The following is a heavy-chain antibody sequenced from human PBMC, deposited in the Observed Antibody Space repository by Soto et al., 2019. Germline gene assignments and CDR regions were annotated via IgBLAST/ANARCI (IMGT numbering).Heavy chain of an antibody. J-gene: IGHJ6*03. D-gene: IGHD2-8*01. V-gene: IGHV4-59*01. CDR3: ARSLYEDCTNGVCYKYYYYYYMDV. CDR2: IYYSGST. CDR1: GGSISSYY. Sequence: SETLSLTCTVSGGSISSYYWSWIRQPPGKGLEWIGYIYYSGSTNYNPSLKSRVTISVDTSKNQFSLKLSSVTAADTAVYYCARSLYEDCTNGVCYKYYYYYYMDVWGKGTTVTVSS.